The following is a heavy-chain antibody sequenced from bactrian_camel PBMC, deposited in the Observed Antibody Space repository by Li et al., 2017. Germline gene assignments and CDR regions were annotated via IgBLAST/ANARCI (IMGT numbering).Heavy chain of an antibody. CDR1: GNSSGATR. V-gene: IGHV3S53*01. D-gene: IGHD1*01. CDR2: IDSDGST. J-gene: IGHJ4*01. Sequence: VQLVESGGGSVQAGGSLRLSCVMAGNSSGATRMAWFRRAPGKERDFVSAIDSDGSTKYADSVKGRFTISKDNAKNTVYLDMNSLKPDDTAMFYCAAARNAWCFYSDAVTPYKYWGQGTQVTVS. CDR3: AAARNAWCFYSDAVTPYKY.